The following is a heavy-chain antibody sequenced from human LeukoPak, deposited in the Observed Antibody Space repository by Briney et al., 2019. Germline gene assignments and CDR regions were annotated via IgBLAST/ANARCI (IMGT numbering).Heavy chain of an antibody. V-gene: IGHV3-48*03. Sequence: GGSLRPSCAASGFTFNNYAMSWVRQAPGKGLEWVSYISSSGSTIYYADSVKGRFTISRDNAKNSLYLQMNSLRAEDTAVYYCAELGITMIGGVWGKGTTVTISS. J-gene: IGHJ6*04. CDR2: ISSSGSTI. D-gene: IGHD3-10*02. CDR1: GFTFNNYA. CDR3: AELGITMIGGV.